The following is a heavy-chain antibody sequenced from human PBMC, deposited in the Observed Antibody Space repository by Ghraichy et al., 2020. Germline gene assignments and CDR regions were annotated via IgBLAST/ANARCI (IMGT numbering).Heavy chain of an antibody. J-gene: IGHJ4*02. CDR2: IYYSGST. D-gene: IGHD4-17*01. Sequence: SETLSLTCTVSGGSISSSSYYWGWIRQPPGKGLEWIGSIYYSGSTYYNPSLKSRVTISVDTSKNQFSLKLSSVTAADTAVYYCARHVRAVTREGTCYFDYWGQGTLVTVSS. CDR1: GGSISSSSYY. CDR3: ARHVRAVTREGTCYFDY. V-gene: IGHV4-39*01.